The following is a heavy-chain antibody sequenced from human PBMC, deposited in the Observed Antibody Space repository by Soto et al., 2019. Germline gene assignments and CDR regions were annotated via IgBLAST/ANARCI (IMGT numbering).Heavy chain of an antibody. CDR2: INHSGST. CDR3: ARVGYYGSGSYYS. D-gene: IGHD3-10*01. V-gene: IGHV4-34*01. Sequence: QVQLQQWGAGLLKPSETLSLTCAVYGGSFSGYYWSWIRQPPGKGLEWIGKINHSGSTNYNPSLKSRVTISVYTSKNQFSLKLSSVTAADTAVYYCARVGYYGSGSYYSWGQGTLVTVSS. J-gene: IGHJ5*02. CDR1: GGSFSGYY.